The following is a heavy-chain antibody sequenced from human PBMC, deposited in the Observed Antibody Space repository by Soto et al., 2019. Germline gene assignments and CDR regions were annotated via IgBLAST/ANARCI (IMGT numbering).Heavy chain of an antibody. CDR1: GFTFSSYA. CDR3: ARDWVAAYGDYGESMDV. V-gene: IGHV3-30-3*01. CDR2: ISYDGSNK. Sequence: QVQLVESGGGVVQPGRSLRLSCAASGFTFSSYAMHWVRQAPGKGLEWVAVISYDGSNKYYADSVKGRFTISRDNSKNXXDLPLNRRRAVDTAVYYCARDWVAAYGDYGESMDVWGQGTTVTVSS. D-gene: IGHD4-17*01. J-gene: IGHJ6*02.